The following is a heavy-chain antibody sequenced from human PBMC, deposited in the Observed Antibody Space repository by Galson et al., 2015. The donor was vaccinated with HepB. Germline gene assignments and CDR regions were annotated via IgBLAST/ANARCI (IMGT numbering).Heavy chain of an antibody. CDR3: ARGPHSPFRQQRGLGIYFDY. J-gene: IGHJ4*02. CDR2: TYYRSKWYN. D-gene: IGHD6-13*01. V-gene: IGHV6-1*01. CDR1: GDSDSSNSAA. Sequence: CAISGDSDSSNSAAWNWIRQSPSRGLEWLGRTYYRSKWYNDYAVSVKSRITINPDTSKNQFSLQLNSVTPEDTAVYYCARGPHSPFRQQRGLGIYFDYWGQGTLVTVSS.